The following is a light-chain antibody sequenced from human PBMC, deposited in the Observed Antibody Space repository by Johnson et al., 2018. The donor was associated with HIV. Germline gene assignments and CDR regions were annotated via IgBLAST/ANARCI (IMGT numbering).Light chain of an antibody. CDR2: ENN. Sequence: QLVLTQPPSVSAAPGQKVTISCSGSSSNIGNNYVSWYQQLPGTAPKVLIYENNKRPSGIPDRFSGSKSGTSATLGITGLQTGDEADYYCGTWDSSLREVFGTGTKVTVL. CDR1: SSNIGNNY. V-gene: IGLV1-51*01. J-gene: IGLJ1*01. CDR3: GTWDSSLREV.